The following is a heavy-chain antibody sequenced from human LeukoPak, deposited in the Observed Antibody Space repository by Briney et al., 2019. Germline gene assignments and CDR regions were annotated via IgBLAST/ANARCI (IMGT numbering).Heavy chain of an antibody. CDR3: ASATPQEDIVVVPAAA. J-gene: IGHJ1*01. CDR2: INTDGSST. Sequence: GGSLRLSCAASGFTFSSYWMHWVRHAPGKGLVWVSRINTDGSSTSYADSVTGRFTISRDNAKNTLYLQMNSLRAEDTAVYYCASATPQEDIVVVPAAAWGQGTLVTASS. CDR1: GFTFSSYW. V-gene: IGHV3-74*01. D-gene: IGHD2-2*01.